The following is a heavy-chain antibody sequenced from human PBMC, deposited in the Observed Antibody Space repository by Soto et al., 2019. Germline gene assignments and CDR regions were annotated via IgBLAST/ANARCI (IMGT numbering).Heavy chain of an antibody. J-gene: IGHJ6*01. CDR3: AGTTSSQWFSMVV. V-gene: IGHV6-1*01. CDR2: TYYRSRWYN. CDR1: GDSASSNSAA. Sequence: QALSLTCAICGDSASSNSAAWNWIRLSPSRGLEWLARTYYRSRWYNDYAVSVRSRITVNPDTAKNQFSLQLTSVTPEDTAVDNCAGTTSSQWFSMVVWGKGTTVTGAS. D-gene: IGHD1-7*01.